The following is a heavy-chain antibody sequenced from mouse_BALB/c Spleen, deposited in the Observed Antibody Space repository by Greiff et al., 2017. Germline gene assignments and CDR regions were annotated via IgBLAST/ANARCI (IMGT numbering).Heavy chain of an antibody. CDR2: IDPANGNT. V-gene: IGHV14-3*02. J-gene: IGHJ2*01. CDR3: ARWRNYRYYFDY. D-gene: IGHD2-14*01. CDR1: GFNIKDTY. Sequence: EVQLQQSGAELVKPGASVKLSCTASGFNIKDTYMHWVKQRPEQGLEWIGRIDPANGNTKYDPKFQGKATITADTSSNTAYLQLSSLTSEDTAVYYCARWRNYRYYFDYWGQGTTLTVSS.